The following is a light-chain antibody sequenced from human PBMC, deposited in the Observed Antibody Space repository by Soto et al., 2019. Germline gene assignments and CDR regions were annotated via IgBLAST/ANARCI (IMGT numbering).Light chain of an antibody. Sequence: EIVMTQSPASLSVSPGERATLSCRASQSVTSNLAWYQHKPGQTPRLLIYDASTRATGIPARFSGSGSGTEFTLTISSLQSEDFAVYYCQHYNNWPPINFGQGTRLETK. CDR1: QSVTSN. J-gene: IGKJ5*01. CDR3: QHYNNWPPIN. V-gene: IGKV3-15*01. CDR2: DAS.